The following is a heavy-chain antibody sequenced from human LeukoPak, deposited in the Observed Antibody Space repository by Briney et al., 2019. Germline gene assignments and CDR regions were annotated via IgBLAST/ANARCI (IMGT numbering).Heavy chain of an antibody. CDR3: AREISSSHYYYYAMDV. J-gene: IGHJ6*02. Sequence: PGGSLRLSCAASGFTFSSYGMHWVRQAPGNGLEWVAVIWYDGSNKYYADSLKGRFTISRDNSKNTLYLQMNSLRAEDTALYYCAREISSSHYYYYAMDVWGQGTTVTVSS. V-gene: IGHV3-33*01. D-gene: IGHD6-13*01. CDR1: GFTFSSYG. CDR2: IWYDGSNK.